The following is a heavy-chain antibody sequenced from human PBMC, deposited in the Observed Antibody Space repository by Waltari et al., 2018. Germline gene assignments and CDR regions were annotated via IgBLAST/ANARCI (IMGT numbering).Heavy chain of an antibody. CDR1: GYSFTSYW. Sequence: EVQLVQSGAEVKKPGESLKISCKGSGYSFTSYWIGWVRQMPGKGLEWMGVIYPGDADTGYSPSCQGQVTMSADKSISTAYLQWSSLKASDTAMYYCASLSVPGDSIGDYWGQGTLVTVSS. CDR3: ASLSVPGDSIGDY. CDR2: IYPGDADT. D-gene: IGHD3-22*01. V-gene: IGHV5-51*03. J-gene: IGHJ4*02.